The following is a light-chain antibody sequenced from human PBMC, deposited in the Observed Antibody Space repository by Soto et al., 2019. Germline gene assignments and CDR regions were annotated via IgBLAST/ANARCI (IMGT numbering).Light chain of an antibody. Sequence: QSALTQPASVSGSPGQSITISCTGTSSDVGSYNLVSWYQQNPGKAPKLLIYEGSKRPLGVSNRFSGSKSGNTASLTISGLQAEDEADYYCCSYGGSYILFGGGTQLTVL. J-gene: IGLJ2*01. CDR2: EGS. V-gene: IGLV2-23*01. CDR3: CSYGGSYIL. CDR1: SSDVGSYNL.